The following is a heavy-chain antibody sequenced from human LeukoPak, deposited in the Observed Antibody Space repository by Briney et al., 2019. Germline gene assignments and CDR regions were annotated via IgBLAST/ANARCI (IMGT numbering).Heavy chain of an antibody. J-gene: IGHJ4*02. Sequence: PGRSLRLSCAASGFTFSNCVMPWVRQAPGKGLEWVAVISYDAKYKYYADSLKGRVTISRDNSNNTLYLQMNSLGSEDTAVYYCARGRVVPATRLDYWGRGTLVTVSS. CDR1: GFTFSNCV. V-gene: IGHV3-30*04. CDR3: ARGRVVPATRLDY. CDR2: ISYDAKYK. D-gene: IGHD2-15*01.